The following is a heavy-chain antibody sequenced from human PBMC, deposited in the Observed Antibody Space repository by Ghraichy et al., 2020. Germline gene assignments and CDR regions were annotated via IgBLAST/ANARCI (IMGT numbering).Heavy chain of an antibody. CDR1: GFTVSSNY. CDR2: IYSGGST. J-gene: IGHJ4*02. Sequence: GGSLRLSCAASGFTVSSNYMSWVRQAPGKGLEWVSVIYSGGSTYYADSVKGRFTISRDNSKNTLYLQMNSLRAEDTAVYYCAREEGYDPRAFDYWGQGTLVTVSS. V-gene: IGHV3-53*01. D-gene: IGHD5-12*01. CDR3: AREEGYDPRAFDY.